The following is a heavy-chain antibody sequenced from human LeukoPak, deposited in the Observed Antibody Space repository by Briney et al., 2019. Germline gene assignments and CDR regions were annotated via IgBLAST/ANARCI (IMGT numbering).Heavy chain of an antibody. D-gene: IGHD2-2*01. J-gene: IGHJ4*02. CDR1: GFTFRSYA. CDR2: ISFDGNVK. V-gene: IGHV3-30-3*01. Sequence: GGSLRLSCAASGFTFRSYAIHWVRQAPGKGLEWVTFISFDGNVKYYADSVKGRFTISRDNSKNTLYLQMNSLRAEDTAVYYCAKGYEVSSFDYWGQGTLVTVSS. CDR3: AKGYEVSSFDY.